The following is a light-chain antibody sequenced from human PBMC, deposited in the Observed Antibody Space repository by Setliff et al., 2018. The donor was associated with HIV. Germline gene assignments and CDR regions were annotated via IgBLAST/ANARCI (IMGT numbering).Light chain of an antibody. CDR2: DVS. CDR3: SSYTSTSTRCV. Sequence: QPASVSGSPGQSITMSCTGTRSDVGGYNYVSWYQQHPGKAPKLMIYDVSNRPSGVSNRFSGSKSGNTASLTISGLQAEDEADYYCSSYTSTSTRCVFGTGTQLTVL. CDR1: RSDVGGYNY. J-gene: IGLJ1*01. V-gene: IGLV2-14*03.